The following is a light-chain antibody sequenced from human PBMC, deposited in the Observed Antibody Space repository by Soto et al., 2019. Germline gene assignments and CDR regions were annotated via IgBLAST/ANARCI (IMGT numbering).Light chain of an antibody. CDR2: DVT. J-gene: IGLJ1*01. V-gene: IGLV2-14*03. CDR3: GSYTSTTSTYV. CDR1: RSDVGGYNY. Sequence: QSALTQPASVSGSPGQSITISCTGTRSDVGGYNYVSWYQHHPGKAPKLIIHDVTNRPSGVSNRFSGSKSGNTASLTISGLQAEDEAEYYCGSYTSTTSTYVFGPGTKLTVL.